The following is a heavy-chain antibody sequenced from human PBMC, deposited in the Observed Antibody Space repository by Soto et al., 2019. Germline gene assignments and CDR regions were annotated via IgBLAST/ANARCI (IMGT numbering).Heavy chain of an antibody. CDR2: ISSSSSTI. Sequence: EVQLVESGGGLVQPGGSLRLSCAASGFTFSSYSMNWVRQAPGKGLEWVSYISSSSSTIYYADSVKGRFTISRDNAKNSLYLQMNSLRAEDTAVYYCARGPLLLWFGETPLCDYWGQGTLVTVSS. V-gene: IGHV3-48*01. CDR1: GFTFSSYS. J-gene: IGHJ4*02. CDR3: ARGPLLLWFGETPLCDY. D-gene: IGHD3-10*01.